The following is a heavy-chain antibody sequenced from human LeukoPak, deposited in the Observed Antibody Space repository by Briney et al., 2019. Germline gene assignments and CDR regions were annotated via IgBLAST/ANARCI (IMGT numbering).Heavy chain of an antibody. Sequence: PGGSLRLSCAASGSTFSDHYMDWVRQAPGKGQEWVGRTRNKANSYTTEYAASVKGRSTISRDDSKNSLYLQMNSLKTEDTAVYYCATRSGSYGPGFDYWGQGTLVTVSS. CDR3: ATRSGSYGPGFDY. D-gene: IGHD1-26*01. J-gene: IGHJ4*02. CDR1: GSTFSDHY. CDR2: TRNKANSYTT. V-gene: IGHV3-72*01.